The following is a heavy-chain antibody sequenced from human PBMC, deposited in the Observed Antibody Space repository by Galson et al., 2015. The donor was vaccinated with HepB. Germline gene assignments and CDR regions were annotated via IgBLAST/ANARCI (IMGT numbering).Heavy chain of an antibody. CDR1: GFTFSSYS. CDR2: ISSSSSYI. J-gene: IGHJ4*02. Sequence: SLRLSCAASGFTFSSYSMNWVRQAPGKGLEWVSSISSSSSYIYYADSVKGRFTISRDNAKNSLYLQMNSLRAEDTAVYYCARARVDWLHIDYWGQGTLVTVSS. V-gene: IGHV3-21*01. D-gene: IGHD3-9*01. CDR3: ARARVDWLHIDY.